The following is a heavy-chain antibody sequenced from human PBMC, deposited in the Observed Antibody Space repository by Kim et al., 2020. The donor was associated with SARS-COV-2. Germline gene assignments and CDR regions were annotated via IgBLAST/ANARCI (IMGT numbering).Heavy chain of an antibody. CDR1: GGSISSYY. CDR3: ARITSSSWYVGWFDP. CDR2: IYYSGST. J-gene: IGHJ5*02. D-gene: IGHD6-19*01. V-gene: IGHV4-59*01. Sequence: SETLSLTCTVSGGSISSYYWTWIRQPPGKGLEWIGDIYYSGSTKYNPSLKSRVTMSVDTSKNQFSLRLTSMTAADTAVYYCARITSSSWYVGWFDPWGQGTLVTVSS.